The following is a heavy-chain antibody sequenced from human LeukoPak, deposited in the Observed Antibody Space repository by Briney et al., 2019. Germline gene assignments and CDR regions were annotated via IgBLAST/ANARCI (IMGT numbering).Heavy chain of an antibody. Sequence: GRTLRLSCAASGFTFSSYAMHWVRQAPGKGLEWVAVISYDGSNKYYADSVKGRFTISRDNSKNTLYLQMNSLRAEDTAVYYCARDDSSGYYYFDYWGQGTLVTVSS. CDR3: ARDDSSGYYYFDY. D-gene: IGHD3-22*01. J-gene: IGHJ4*02. CDR2: ISYDGSNK. CDR1: GFTFSSYA. V-gene: IGHV3-30*04.